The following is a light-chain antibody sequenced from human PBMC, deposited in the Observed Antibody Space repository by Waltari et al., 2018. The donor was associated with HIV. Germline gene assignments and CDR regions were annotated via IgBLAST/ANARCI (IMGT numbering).Light chain of an antibody. CDR3: QHCGDASNT. Sequence: EIVLTQSPGTLSLSPGERATLSCRASQIIGNAYLAWYQQKPGQAPRLLISGASSRANGVPDRFSGSGSETDVTLTSSRLEPEDFAVYYCQHCGDASNTFGQGTKLEV. V-gene: IGKV3-20*01. CDR1: QIIGNAY. J-gene: IGKJ2*01. CDR2: GAS.